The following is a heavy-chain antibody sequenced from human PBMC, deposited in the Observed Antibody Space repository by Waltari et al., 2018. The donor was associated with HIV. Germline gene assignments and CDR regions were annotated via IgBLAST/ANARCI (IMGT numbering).Heavy chain of an antibody. J-gene: IGHJ4*02. CDR3: ARGRSGNYRGNSVVDY. Sequence: QVPLVQSGAEVKKPGASVKVSCKASGYTFTTYDLTGVRQATGQGLEWMGRMNPNSGNTGYAQKFQGRVTMTRNTSITTAHMELSSLRSDDTAVYYCARGRSGNYRGNSVVDYWGQGTLVTVSS. D-gene: IGHD1-26*01. CDR1: GYTFTTYD. CDR2: MNPNSGNT. V-gene: IGHV1-8*01.